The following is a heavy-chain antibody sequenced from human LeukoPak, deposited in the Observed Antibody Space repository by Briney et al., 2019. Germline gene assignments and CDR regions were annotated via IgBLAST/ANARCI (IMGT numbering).Heavy chain of an antibody. CDR2: ISSNGGST. CDR1: GFTFSSYA. Sequence: PGGSLRLSCAASGFTFSSYAMHWVRQAPGKGLEYVSVISSNGGSTYYANSVKGRFTISRDNSKNTLYLQMGSLRAEDMAVYYCARVDVSSGYYGMDVWGQGTTVTVSS. CDR3: ARVDVSSGYYGMDV. D-gene: IGHD3-22*01. J-gene: IGHJ6*02. V-gene: IGHV3-64*01.